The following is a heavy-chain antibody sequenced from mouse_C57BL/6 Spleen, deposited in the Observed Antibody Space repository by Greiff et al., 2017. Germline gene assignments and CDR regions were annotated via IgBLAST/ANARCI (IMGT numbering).Heavy chain of an antibody. CDR2: ISGGGGNT. CDR3: ARRGTTVPFDY. D-gene: IGHD1-1*01. V-gene: IGHV5-9*01. Sequence: VQLKESGGGLVKPGGSLKLSCAASGFTFSSYTMSWVRQTPEKRLEWVATISGGGGNTYYPDSVKGRFTISRDNAKNTLYLQMSSLRSEDTALYYCARRGTTVPFDYWGQGTTLTVSS. CDR1: GFTFSSYT. J-gene: IGHJ2*01.